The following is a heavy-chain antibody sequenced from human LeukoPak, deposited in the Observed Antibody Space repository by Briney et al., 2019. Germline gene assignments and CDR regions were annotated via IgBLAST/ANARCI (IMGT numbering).Heavy chain of an antibody. Sequence: GGSLRLSCAASGFTFDDYGMSWVRQAPGKGLEWVAFIRYDGNNKLYADSVKGRFTISRDNSKNTLYLHINSLRAEDTAVYYCAKDNPLDYWGQGTLVIVSS. CDR1: GFTFDDYG. D-gene: IGHD1-14*01. CDR3: AKDNPLDY. J-gene: IGHJ4*02. CDR2: IRYDGNNK. V-gene: IGHV3-30*02.